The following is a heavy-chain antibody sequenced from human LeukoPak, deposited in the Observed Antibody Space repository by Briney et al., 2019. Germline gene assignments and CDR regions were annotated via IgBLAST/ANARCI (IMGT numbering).Heavy chain of an antibody. V-gene: IGHV3-48*03. CDR2: ISSSSSTM. J-gene: IGHJ4*01. CDR3: ARYADTGWIQLSPYDY. Sequence: GGSLRFSGAASGFTFSSYEMDWVRQAPGKGWKGVSYISSSSSTMYYADSVKGRFTISRDNDKHSLYLQMNSLRAEDTAVYYCARYADTGWIQLSPYDYRGQGTPVTGSS. D-gene: IGHD5-18*01. CDR1: GFTFSSYE.